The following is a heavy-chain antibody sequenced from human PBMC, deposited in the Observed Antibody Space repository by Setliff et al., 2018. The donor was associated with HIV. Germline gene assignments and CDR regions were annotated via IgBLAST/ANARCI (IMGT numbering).Heavy chain of an antibody. CDR3: ARGAGYENRRYYNYGFDV. Sequence: PGGSLRLSCAASGFTFSNYKMNWVRQAPGKGLEWVSYINDRGTTMYYTDSVKGRFTISRDNAKNSLYLQMSRVRVEDTAIYYRARGAGYENRRYYNYGFDVWGQGTTVTVSS. D-gene: IGHD5-12*01. CDR2: INDRGTTM. J-gene: IGHJ6*02. V-gene: IGHV3-48*03. CDR1: GFTFSNYK.